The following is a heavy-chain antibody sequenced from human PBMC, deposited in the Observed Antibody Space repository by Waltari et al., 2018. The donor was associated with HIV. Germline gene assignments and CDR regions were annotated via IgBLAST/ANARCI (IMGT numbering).Heavy chain of an antibody. V-gene: IGHV3-33*01. Sequence: QVQLVESGGGVVQPGRSLRLSCAASGFSFHNHGMHWVRQAPGKGLEWVAVIWSEGTNKFYAGSVKGRFSISRDNSKNTLYLQMNSLRADDTALYYCARDDYVTSSIDYWGQGTLVTVSS. CDR1: GFSFHNHG. J-gene: IGHJ4*02. CDR2: IWSEGTNK. D-gene: IGHD2-2*01. CDR3: ARDDYVTSSIDY.